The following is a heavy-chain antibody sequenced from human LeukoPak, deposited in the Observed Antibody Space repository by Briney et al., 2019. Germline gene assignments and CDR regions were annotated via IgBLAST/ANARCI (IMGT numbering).Heavy chain of an antibody. Sequence: PGGSLRLSCAASGFSFSSYAMSWVRQAPGKGLEWVSGISGSDGSTYYADSVKGRFTISRDNAKNSLYLQMNSLRAEDTAVYYCAELGITMIGGVWGKGTTVTISS. J-gene: IGHJ6*04. V-gene: IGHV3-23*01. D-gene: IGHD3-10*02. CDR1: GFSFSSYA. CDR2: ISGSDGST. CDR3: AELGITMIGGV.